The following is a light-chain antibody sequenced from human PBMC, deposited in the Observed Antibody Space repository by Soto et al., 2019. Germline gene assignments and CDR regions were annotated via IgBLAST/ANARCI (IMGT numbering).Light chain of an antibody. CDR2: EVS. CDR1: SSDVGGYNY. J-gene: IGLJ3*02. Sequence: QSALTQPASVSGSPGQSITISCTGTSSDVGGYNYVSWYQQHPGNAPKLMIYEVSHRTSGVSNRFSGSKSGNTASLTISGLQAEDEADYYCSSYTNSRSRVFGGGTKLTVL. V-gene: IGLV2-14*01. CDR3: SSYTNSRSRV.